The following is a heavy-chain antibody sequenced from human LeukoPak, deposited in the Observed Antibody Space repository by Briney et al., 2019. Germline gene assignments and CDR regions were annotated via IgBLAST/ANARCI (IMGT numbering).Heavy chain of an antibody. Sequence: SETLSLTCTVSGGPISTYYWSWIRQPSGKGLDWIGYISHSGGTNYNPSLKSRVTISVDTSNNQFSLELNSVTAADTAVYYCARGSSTGYYVHFDYWGQGALVTVSS. CDR1: GGPISTYY. D-gene: IGHD3-22*01. V-gene: IGHV4-59*12. CDR2: ISHSGGT. J-gene: IGHJ4*02. CDR3: ARGSSTGYYVHFDY.